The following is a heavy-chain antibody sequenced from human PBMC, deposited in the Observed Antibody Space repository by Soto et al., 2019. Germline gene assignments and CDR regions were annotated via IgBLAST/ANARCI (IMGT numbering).Heavy chain of an antibody. CDR1: GYTFTSYY. D-gene: IGHD3-3*01. J-gene: IGHJ6*02. Sequence: QVQLVQSGAEVKKPGASVKVSCKASGYTFTSYYMHWVRQAPGQGLEWMGIINPSGGSTSYAQKFQGRVTMTRDTSTSTVYMELSSLRSEDTAVYYCARDTPRALRFLEWLNGMDVWGQGTTVTVSS. CDR2: INPSGGST. CDR3: ARDTPRALRFLEWLNGMDV. V-gene: IGHV1-46*01.